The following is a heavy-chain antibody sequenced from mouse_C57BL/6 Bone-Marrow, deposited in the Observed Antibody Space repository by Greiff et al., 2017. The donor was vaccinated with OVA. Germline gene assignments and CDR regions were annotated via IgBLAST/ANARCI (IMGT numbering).Heavy chain of an antibody. Sequence: EVKVVESGGGLVQPGGSLSLSCAASGFTFTDYYMSWVRQPPGKALEWLGFIRNKANGYTTEYSASVKGRFTISRDNSQSILYLQMNALRAEDSATYYCARYGYGKAYYAMDYWGQGTSVTVSS. V-gene: IGHV7-3*01. CDR2: IRNKANGYTT. CDR1: GFTFTDYY. D-gene: IGHD2-2*01. CDR3: ARYGYGKAYYAMDY. J-gene: IGHJ4*01.